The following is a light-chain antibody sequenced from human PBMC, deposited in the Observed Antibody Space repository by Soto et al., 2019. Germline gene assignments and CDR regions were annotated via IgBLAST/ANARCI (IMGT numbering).Light chain of an antibody. CDR1: SSDVGRYNY. CDR2: EVS. V-gene: IGLV2-8*01. Sequence: QSALAQPPSASGSPGQSVTISCTGTSSDVGRYNYISWYQQRPGKAPKLIIYEVSKRPSGVPDRLSGFKYGNTASLTVSGLQAEDEADYYCSSYACNSRYVFGTGTKATVL. CDR3: SSYACNSRYV. J-gene: IGLJ1*01.